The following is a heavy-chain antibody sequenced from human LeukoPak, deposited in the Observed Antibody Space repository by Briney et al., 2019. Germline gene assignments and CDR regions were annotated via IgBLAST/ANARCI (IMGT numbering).Heavy chain of an antibody. CDR3: ARHSRGPAAGPAFDY. Sequence: SEALSLTCTVSGGSISSSTYYWGWIRQPPGKGLEWIGSIYYSRSTYYNPSLKSRVTISVDTSKNQFSLSSVTAADTAVYYCARHSRGPAAGPAFDYGGQGTLVTVSS. V-gene: IGHV4-39*01. J-gene: IGHJ4*02. D-gene: IGHD6-13*01. CDR1: GGSISSSTYY. CDR2: IYYSRST.